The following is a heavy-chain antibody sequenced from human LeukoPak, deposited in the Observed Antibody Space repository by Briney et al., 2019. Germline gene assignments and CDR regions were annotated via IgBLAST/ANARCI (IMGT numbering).Heavy chain of an antibody. J-gene: IGHJ5*02. D-gene: IGHD3-22*01. V-gene: IGHV1-2*02. CDR1: GYTFTGYY. Sequence: ASVRVSCKASGYTFTGYYMHWVRQAPGQGLEWMGWINPNSGGTNYAQKFQGRVTMTRDTSISTAYMELSRLRSDDTAVYYCARDRDSSGYFRPWGQGTLVTVSS. CDR3: ARDRDSSGYFRP. CDR2: INPNSGGT.